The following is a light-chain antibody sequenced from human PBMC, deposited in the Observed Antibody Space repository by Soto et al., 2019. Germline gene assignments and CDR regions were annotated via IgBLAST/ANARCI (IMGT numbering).Light chain of an antibody. CDR2: DAS. V-gene: IGKV3-11*01. CDR3: QWRSDWPPRLT. Sequence: EVVLTQSAATLSLSPGDRATLSYRASESIGNYLAWYQQKLGQAPKLLIYDASHRAIGIPGRFSGDGSGTDFTLTISSLEPEDFAVYYCQWRSDWPPRLTFGGGTKVEIK. CDR1: ESIGNY. J-gene: IGKJ4*01.